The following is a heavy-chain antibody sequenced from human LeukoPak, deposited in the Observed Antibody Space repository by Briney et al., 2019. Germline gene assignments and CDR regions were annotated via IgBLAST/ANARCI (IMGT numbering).Heavy chain of an antibody. CDR1: GGSISSYY. CDR3: ARHGVGATRVHFDY. J-gene: IGHJ4*02. V-gene: IGHV4-59*08. CDR2: IYYSGST. D-gene: IGHD1-26*01. Sequence: SETLSLTCRVSGGSISSYYWSWIRQPPGKGLEWIGYIYYSGSTNYNPSLKSRVTISVDTSKNQFSLKLSSVTAADTAVYYCARHGVGATRVHFDYWGQGTLVTVSS.